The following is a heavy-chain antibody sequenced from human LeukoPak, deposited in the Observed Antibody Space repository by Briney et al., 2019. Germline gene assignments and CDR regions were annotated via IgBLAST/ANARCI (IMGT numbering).Heavy chain of an antibody. CDR3: ARDAPPRFLEWLFSYYFDY. CDR2: ISSSSDYT. V-gene: IGHV3-21*01. J-gene: IGHJ4*02. Sequence: GGSLRLSCAASGFTFSNYSMHWVRQAPGKGLEWVSSISSSSDYTYYADSVKGRFTISRDNAKNSLYLQVNSLRAEDTAVYYCARDAPPRFLEWLFSYYFDYWGQGTLVTVSS. D-gene: IGHD3-3*01. CDR1: GFTFSNYS.